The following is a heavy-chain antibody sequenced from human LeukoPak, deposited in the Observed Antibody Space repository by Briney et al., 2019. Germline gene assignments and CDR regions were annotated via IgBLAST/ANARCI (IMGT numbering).Heavy chain of an antibody. CDR1: GFTFRNAW. V-gene: IGHV3-15*01. Sequence: GGSLRLSCAASGFTFRNAWMSWVRQAPGKGLEWVGRIKSKTDGGTTDYAAPVKGRFTISRDDPKNTLYLQMNSLKSEDTAVYYCTTETLINTATPTGSNYFYYMDVWGKGTTVTVSS. J-gene: IGHJ6*03. D-gene: IGHD5-18*01. CDR2: IKSKTDGGTT. CDR3: TTETLINTATPTGSNYFYYMDV.